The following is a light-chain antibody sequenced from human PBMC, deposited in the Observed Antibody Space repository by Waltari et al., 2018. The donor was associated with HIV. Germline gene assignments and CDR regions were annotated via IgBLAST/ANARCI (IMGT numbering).Light chain of an antibody. CDR1: DSNLGTNT. Sequence: QSVLTQPPSASGTPGQTVTIPCSGRDSNLGTNTVNWYQQLPGTAPKLLIFTNTERPSGIPDRFSGSKSGTSASLAISGLQSEDEAVYYCSSWDGSLYGVAFGGGTKVTVL. V-gene: IGLV1-44*01. CDR3: SSWDGSLYGVA. J-gene: IGLJ2*01. CDR2: TNT.